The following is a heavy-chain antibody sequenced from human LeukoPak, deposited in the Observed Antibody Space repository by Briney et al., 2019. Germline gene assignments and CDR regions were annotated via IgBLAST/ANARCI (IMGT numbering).Heavy chain of an antibody. CDR2: INPSGGST. Sequence: ASVKVSCKVSGYTLTELSMHWVRQAPGQGLEWMGIINPSGGSTSYAQKFQGRVTMTRDTSTSTVYMELSSLRSEDTAVYYCARRRRDGYNYVDYWGQGTLVTVSS. J-gene: IGHJ4*02. CDR3: ARRRRDGYNYVDY. V-gene: IGHV1-46*01. CDR1: GYTLTELS. D-gene: IGHD5-24*01.